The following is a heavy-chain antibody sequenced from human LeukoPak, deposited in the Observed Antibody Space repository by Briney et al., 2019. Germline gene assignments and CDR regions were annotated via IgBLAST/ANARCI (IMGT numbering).Heavy chain of an antibody. V-gene: IGHV3-74*01. CDR3: ARGRGSYYYGSGSYTPYYYYYMDV. Sequence: GGSLRLSCAASGFTFSRYWMHWVRQAPGKGLVWVSRINSDRSSTSYADSVKGRFTISRDNSKNTLYLQMNSLRAEDTAVYYCARGRGSYYYGSGSYTPYYYYYMDVWGKGTTVTVSS. CDR1: GFTFSRYW. D-gene: IGHD3-10*01. CDR2: INSDRSST. J-gene: IGHJ6*03.